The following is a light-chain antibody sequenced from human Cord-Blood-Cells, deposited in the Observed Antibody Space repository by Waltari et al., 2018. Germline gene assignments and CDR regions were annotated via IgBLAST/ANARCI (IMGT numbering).Light chain of an antibody. CDR1: QSISSY. CDR2: AAS. V-gene: IGKV1-39*01. J-gene: IGKJ4*01. CDR3: QQSYSTPPT. Sequence: DIKMTQSPSSLSASVGERVTITCRASQSISSYLNWYQQKPGKAPKLLIYAASSLQSGVPSRFSGSGSGTDFTLTISSLQPEDFATYYCQQSYSTPPTFGGWTKVEIK.